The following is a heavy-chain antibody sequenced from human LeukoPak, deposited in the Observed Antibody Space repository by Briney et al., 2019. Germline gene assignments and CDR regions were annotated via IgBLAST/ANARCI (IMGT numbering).Heavy chain of an antibody. Sequence: GGSLRLSCAASGFTFSSYCMHWVGQAPGKGLDWVALISSDGSSKYYADSVKGRFTISRDHSKNTLYLQMNSLRAEDTAVYYCSRSRPKFKDFDYWGQGTLVTVSS. CDR1: GFTFSSYC. CDR3: SRSRPKFKDFDY. CDR2: ISSDGSSK. J-gene: IGHJ4*02. V-gene: IGHV3-30*03.